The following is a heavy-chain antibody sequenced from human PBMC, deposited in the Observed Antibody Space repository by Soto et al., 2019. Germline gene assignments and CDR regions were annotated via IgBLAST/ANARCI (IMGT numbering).Heavy chain of an antibody. CDR2: ISAYNGNT. J-gene: IGHJ6*02. CDR3: ARDDYSNYVWSSYYYYYGMDV. CDR1: ESTFMNYD. Sequence: ASVKVSCKASESTFMNYDISWVRQATGQGLEWMGWISAYNGNTNYAQKLQGRVTMTTDTSTSTAYMELRSLRSDDTAVYYCARDDYSNYVWSSYYYYYGMDVWGQGTTVTVSS. D-gene: IGHD4-4*01. V-gene: IGHV1-18*01.